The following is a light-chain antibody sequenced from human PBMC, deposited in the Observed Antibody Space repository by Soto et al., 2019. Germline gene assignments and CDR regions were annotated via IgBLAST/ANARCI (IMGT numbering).Light chain of an antibody. Sequence: EIVLTQSPATLSLSPGERATLSCRASQDITTYLAWYQHRPGQGPRLLIYEASKRATGIPARFSGSGSGTDFTLTISSLEPEDFGVYYCQQYNNWPLYTFGQGTKLEIK. J-gene: IGKJ2*01. CDR2: EAS. CDR3: QQYNNWPLYT. V-gene: IGKV3-11*01. CDR1: QDITTY.